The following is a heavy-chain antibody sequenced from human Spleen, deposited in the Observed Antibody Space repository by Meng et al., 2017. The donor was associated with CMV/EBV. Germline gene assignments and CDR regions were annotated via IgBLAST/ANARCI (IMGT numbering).Heavy chain of an antibody. CDR2: FDPEDGET. CDR3: ARVAYCSSTTCYIFGFDH. V-gene: IGHV1-24*01. D-gene: IGHD2-2*01. J-gene: IGHJ4*02. Sequence: ASVKVSCKVSGHTLTELPRHWVRQTPGKGLEWMGAFDPEDGETIYAQRLQGRVTVTEDTSTDTAHMDLRSLRSDDTAVYYCARVAYCSSTTCYIFGFDHWGQGTLVTVSS. CDR1: GHTLTELP.